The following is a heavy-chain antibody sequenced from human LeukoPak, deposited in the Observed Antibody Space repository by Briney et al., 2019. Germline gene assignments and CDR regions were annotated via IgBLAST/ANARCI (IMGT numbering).Heavy chain of an antibody. CDR2: ISPSGGST. CDR1: GYTFTSNY. Sequence: ASVKVSCKAFGYTFTSNYMHWVRQAPGQGPEWMGVISPSGGSTTYAQKFQGRVTLTRDMSTNTDYLELSSLRSEDTAVYYCARDLIDYYDSSGYPNPIYFQHWGQGTLVTVSS. V-gene: IGHV1-46*01. D-gene: IGHD3-22*01. CDR3: ARDLIDYYDSSGYPNPIYFQH. J-gene: IGHJ1*01.